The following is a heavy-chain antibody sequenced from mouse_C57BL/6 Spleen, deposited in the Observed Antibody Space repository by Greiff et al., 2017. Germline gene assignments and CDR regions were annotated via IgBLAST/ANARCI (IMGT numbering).Heavy chain of an antibody. V-gene: IGHV1-81*01. CDR3: ASRTAQGTGYAMDY. CDR1: GYTFTSYG. CDR2: IYPRSGNT. J-gene: IGHJ4*01. D-gene: IGHD3-2*02. Sequence: QVQLQQSGAELARPGASVKLSCKASGYTFTSYGISWVKQRTGQGLEWIGEIYPRSGNTYYNEKFKGKATLTADKSSSTAYMELRSLTSEDSAVYLCASRTAQGTGYAMDYWGQGTTVTVAS.